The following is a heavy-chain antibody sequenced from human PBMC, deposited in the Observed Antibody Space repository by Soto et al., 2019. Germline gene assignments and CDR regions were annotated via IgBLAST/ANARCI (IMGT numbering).Heavy chain of an antibody. CDR1: GYTFTSFG. V-gene: IGHV1-18*01. CDR3: ATGAGGIAAHVI. J-gene: IGHJ4*02. CDR2: INAYNANT. D-gene: IGHD6-13*01. Sequence: GASVKVSCKASGYTFTSFGANWVRQAPGQGLEWMGWINAYNANTNYAQNFQGRVTMTTDTSTSTAYMEVRSLRCADPAVNYCATGAGGIAAHVIWGRGTMVTVSS.